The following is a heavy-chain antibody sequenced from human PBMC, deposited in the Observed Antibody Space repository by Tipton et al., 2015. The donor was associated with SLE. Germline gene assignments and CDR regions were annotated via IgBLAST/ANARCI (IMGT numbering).Heavy chain of an antibody. D-gene: IGHD3-3*01. Sequence: LRLSCTVSGGSITGHYWNWIRQPPGKGLEWIGYIYYSGSANYNPSLSSRVTISVDTSKNQFSLNLRSVIAADTAVYYCVKTVRRGFWSGYAFDFWGQGTLVTVSS. J-gene: IGHJ4*02. V-gene: IGHV4-59*11. CDR3: VKTVRRGFWSGYAFDF. CDR1: GGSITGHY. CDR2: IYYSGSA.